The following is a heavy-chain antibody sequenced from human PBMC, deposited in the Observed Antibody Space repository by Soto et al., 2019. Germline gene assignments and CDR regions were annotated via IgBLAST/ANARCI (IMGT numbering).Heavy chain of an antibody. CDR1: GGSISSYY. J-gene: IGHJ5*02. Sequence: SETLSLTCTVSGGSISSYYWSWIRQPPGKGLEWIGYIYYSGSTNYNPSLKSRVTISVDTSKNQFSLKLSSVTAADTAVYYCGGYDYPGGWFDPWGQGTLVTVSS. CDR3: GGYDYPGGWFDP. V-gene: IGHV4-59*08. CDR2: IYYSGST. D-gene: IGHD5-12*01.